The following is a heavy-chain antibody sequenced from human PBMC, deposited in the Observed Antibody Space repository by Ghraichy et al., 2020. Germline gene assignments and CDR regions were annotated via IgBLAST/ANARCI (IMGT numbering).Heavy chain of an antibody. CDR2: INHSGST. Sequence: SETLSLTCAVSGGSFSRYYWSWIRQPPGKGLDWIAEINHSGSTNYNPSLKSRVTISVETSKNQFSLKLSSVTAADTAVYYCARGGGSFKFGYYYYYGMDVWGQGTTVTVS. D-gene: IGHD3-16*01. V-gene: IGHV4-34*01. CDR1: GGSFSRYY. J-gene: IGHJ6*02. CDR3: ARGGGSFKFGYYYYYGMDV.